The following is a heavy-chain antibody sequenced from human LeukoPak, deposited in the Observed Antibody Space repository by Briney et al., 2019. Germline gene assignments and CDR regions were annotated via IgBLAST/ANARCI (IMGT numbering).Heavy chain of an antibody. Sequence: SEALSLTCTVSGGSISSYYWSWIRQPPGKGLEWIGYIYYSGSTNYNPSLKSRVTISVDTSKNQFSLKLSSVTAADTAVYYCARAHIAFDIWGQGTMVTVSS. CDR3: ARAHIAFDI. D-gene: IGHD2-21*01. CDR2: IYYSGST. CDR1: GGSISSYY. V-gene: IGHV4-59*01. J-gene: IGHJ3*02.